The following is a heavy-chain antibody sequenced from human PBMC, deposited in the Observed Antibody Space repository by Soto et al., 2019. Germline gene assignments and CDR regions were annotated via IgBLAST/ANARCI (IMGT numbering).Heavy chain of an antibody. CDR2: IIPIFGTA. V-gene: IGHV1-69*13. Sequence: SVKVSCKASGRTFSSYAISWVRQAPGQGLEWMGGIIPIFGTANYAQEFQGRVTITADESTSTAYMELSSLRSEDTPAYYCARVLDSCSGGSCYRCGMDVWVQGTTVTVAS. CDR3: ARVLDSCSGGSCYRCGMDV. CDR1: GRTFSSYA. D-gene: IGHD2-15*01. J-gene: IGHJ6*02.